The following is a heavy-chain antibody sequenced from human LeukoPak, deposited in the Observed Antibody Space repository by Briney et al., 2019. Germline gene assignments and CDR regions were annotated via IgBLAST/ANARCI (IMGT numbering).Heavy chain of an antibody. J-gene: IGHJ4*02. V-gene: IGHV3-20*04. CDR3: AREVEVLVTMVRGAVDY. CDR2: INWDGGST. CDR1: GLNFEDHG. Sequence: GGSLRLSCAASGLNFEDHGMSWVRQTPGKGLEWVSGINWDGGSTGYANSVKGRFTISRDNARNSLYLQMNSLRAEDTALYYCAREVEVLVTMVRGAVDYWGQGTLVTVSS. D-gene: IGHD3-10*01.